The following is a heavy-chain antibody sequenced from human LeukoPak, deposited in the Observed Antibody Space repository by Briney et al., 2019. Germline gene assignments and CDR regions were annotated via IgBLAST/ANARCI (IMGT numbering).Heavy chain of an antibody. CDR1: GGSISSYY. J-gene: IGHJ4*02. Sequence: PSETLSLTCTVSGGSISSYYWSWIRQPPGKGLEWIGYIYYSGSTNYNPSLKSRVTISVDTSKNQFSLKLSSVTAADTAVYYCARGSESRGTIDYWGQGTLVTVSS. V-gene: IGHV4-59*01. CDR3: ARGSESRGTIDY. CDR2: IYYSGST. D-gene: IGHD1-1*01.